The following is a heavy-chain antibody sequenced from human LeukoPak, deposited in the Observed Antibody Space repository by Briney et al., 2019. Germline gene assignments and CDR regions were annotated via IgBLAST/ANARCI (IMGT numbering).Heavy chain of an antibody. CDR3: ARDSKYDFWSGYYTSWFDP. CDR2: IYYSGST. Sequence: PSETLSLTCTVSGGSISSGDYYWSWIRQPPGKGLEWLGYIYYSGSTYYNPSLKSRVTISVDTSKNQFSLKLSSVTAADTAVYYCARDSKYDFWSGYYTSWFDPWGQGTLVTVSS. D-gene: IGHD3-3*01. V-gene: IGHV4-30-4*08. J-gene: IGHJ5*02. CDR1: GGSISSGDYY.